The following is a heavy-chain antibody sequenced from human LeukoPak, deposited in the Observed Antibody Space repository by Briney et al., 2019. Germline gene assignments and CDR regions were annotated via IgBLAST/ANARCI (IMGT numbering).Heavy chain of an antibody. V-gene: IGHV5-51*01. D-gene: IGHD6-19*01. J-gene: IGHJ4*02. CDR2: IYPGDSDT. CDR1: GYSFTSYW. CDR3: ARGPADSSGWYYFDY. Sequence: GESLKISCKGSGYSFTSYWIGWVRQMPGKGLEWMGIIYPGDSDTRYSPSFQGQVTISADKSISTAYLQWSSLKASDTAMYYCARGPADSSGWYYFDYWGQGTLVTVSS.